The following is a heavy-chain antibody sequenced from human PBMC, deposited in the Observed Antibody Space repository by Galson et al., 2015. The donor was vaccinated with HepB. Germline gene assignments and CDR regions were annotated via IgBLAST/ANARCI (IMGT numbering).Heavy chain of an antibody. CDR1: GFSLSTSGVG. D-gene: IGHD1-1*01. J-gene: IGHJ5*02. CDR3: AHTSAPYNWNDVDWFDP. Sequence: PALVKPTQTLTLTCTFSGFSLSTSGVGVGWIRQPPGKALEWLALIYWDDDKRYSPSLKSRLTITKDTSKNQVVLTMTNMDPVDTATYYCAHTSAPYNWNDVDWFDPWGQGTLVTVSS. CDR2: IYWDDDK. V-gene: IGHV2-5*02.